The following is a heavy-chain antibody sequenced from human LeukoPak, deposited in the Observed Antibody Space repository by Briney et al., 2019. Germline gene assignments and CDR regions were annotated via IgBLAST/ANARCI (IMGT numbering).Heavy chain of an antibody. J-gene: IGHJ4*02. D-gene: IGHD6-13*01. CDR3: ARDSLAAASDY. CDR2: IYTSGST. CDR1: GGSISSYY. Sequence: SETLSLTCTVSGGSISSYYWSLIRRPAGKGLEWIGRIYTSGSTNYNPSLKSRVTMSVDTSKNQFSLKLSSVTAADTAVYYCARDSLAAASDYWGQGTLVTVSS. V-gene: IGHV4-4*07.